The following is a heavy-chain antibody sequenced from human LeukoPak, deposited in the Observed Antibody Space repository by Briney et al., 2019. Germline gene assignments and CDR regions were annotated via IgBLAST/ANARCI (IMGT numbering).Heavy chain of an antibody. Sequence: PEASVKVSCKASGGTFSTYTVNWVRQAPGQGLEWLGGIIPIFGTANYAQRFQGRVTITADKPTSTAYMELSSLRSEDTAVYYCARGPEGSGSSNRWTGRNWYFDLWGRGTLVTVSS. CDR2: IIPIFGTA. CDR1: GGTFSTYT. CDR3: ARGPEGSGSSNRWTGRNWYFDL. D-gene: IGHD3-10*01. V-gene: IGHV1-69*06. J-gene: IGHJ2*01.